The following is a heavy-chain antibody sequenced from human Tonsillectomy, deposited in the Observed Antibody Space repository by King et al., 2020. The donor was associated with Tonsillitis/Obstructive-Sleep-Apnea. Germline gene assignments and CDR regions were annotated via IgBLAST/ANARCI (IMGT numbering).Heavy chain of an antibody. Sequence: VQLVESGGGVVQPGTSLRLSCAASGFTFISYGMHWVRQSPGEGLEWAALIYYYGSKTYYEDSVKGRFTISRDNSKNTLFLHMHSLRAEDTAVYYCARDSVRFLEWPLINYNKHYYMDVWGKGTTVTVSS. V-gene: IGHV3-33*01. CDR2: IYYYGSKT. CDR1: GFTFISYG. D-gene: IGHD3-3*01. J-gene: IGHJ6*03. CDR3: ARDSVRFLEWPLINYNKHYYMDV.